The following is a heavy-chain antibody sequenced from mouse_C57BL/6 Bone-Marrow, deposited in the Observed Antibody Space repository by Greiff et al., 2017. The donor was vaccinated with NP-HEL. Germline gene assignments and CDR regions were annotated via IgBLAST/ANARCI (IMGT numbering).Heavy chain of an antibody. D-gene: IGHD2-4*01. CDR2: IYPGSGST. CDR1: GYTFTSYW. J-gene: IGHJ1*03. CDR3: ARALYDYPPYWYFDV. Sequence: QVQLQQPGAELVKPGASVKMSCKASGYTFTSYWITWVKQRPGQGLEWIGDIYPGSGSTNYNEKFKSKATLTVDTSSSTAYMQLSSLTSEDSAVYYCARALYDYPPYWYFDVWGTGTTVTVSS. V-gene: IGHV1-55*01.